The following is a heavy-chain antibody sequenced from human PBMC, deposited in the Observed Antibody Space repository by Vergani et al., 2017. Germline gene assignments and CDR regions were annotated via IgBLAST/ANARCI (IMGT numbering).Heavy chain of an antibody. J-gene: IGHJ5*02. CDR1: GYTFIDYY. CDR3: AREHAGSGSYMGWFDP. V-gene: IGHV1-2*02. Sequence: QVHLVQSGAEVQKPGASVKISCRTSGYTFIDYYIHWIRQAPGQGLEWMGWINPKSGVTNYAQKFQGRVTMTRDTSISTAYMELTSLTSADTAIFYCAREHAGSGSYMGWFDPWDQGSPVIVSS. CDR2: INPKSGVT. D-gene: IGHD1-26*01.